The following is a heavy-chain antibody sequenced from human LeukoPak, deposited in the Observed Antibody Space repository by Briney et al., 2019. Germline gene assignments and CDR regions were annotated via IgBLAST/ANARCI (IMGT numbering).Heavy chain of an antibody. J-gene: IGHJ4*02. D-gene: IGHD3-22*01. CDR1: GGSLRSYY. V-gene: IGHV4-34*01. Sequence: SDTLSLTCTVSGGSLRSYYWSWIRQPPGKGLERIGEINHSGSTNYNPSLQSRVTISVDTSKNQFSLKLSSVTAAVTAVYYCASLNDSSGLDDYWGQGTLVTVSS. CDR2: INHSGST. CDR3: ASLNDSSGLDDY.